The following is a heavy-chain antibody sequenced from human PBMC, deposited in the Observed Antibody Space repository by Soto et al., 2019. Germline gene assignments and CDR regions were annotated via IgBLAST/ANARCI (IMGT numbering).Heavy chain of an antibody. D-gene: IGHD2-15*01. J-gene: IGHJ4*02. V-gene: IGHV4-30-4*01. CDR3: ARDRSSSPDYFDY. CDR1: GGSISSGDYY. Sequence: SETLSLTCTVSGGSISSGDYYWSWIRQPPGKGLEWIGYIYYSGSTYYNPSLKSRVTISVDTSKNQFSLKLSSVTAADTAVYYCARDRSSSPDYFDYWGPGTRVTVSS. CDR2: IYYSGST.